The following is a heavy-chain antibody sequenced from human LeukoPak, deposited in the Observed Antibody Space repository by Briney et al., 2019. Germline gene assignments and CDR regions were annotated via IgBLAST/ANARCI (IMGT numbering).Heavy chain of an antibody. CDR1: GFTFSSCS. CDR2: IKQDASQK. Sequence: GGSLRLSCAASGFTFSSCSMNWVRQAPGKGLEWVANIKQDASQKYYVDSVKGRFTISRDNAKNSLYLQMNSLRAEDTAVYYCAGGSGWLIDSWGQGTLVTVSS. D-gene: IGHD6-19*01. J-gene: IGHJ4*02. V-gene: IGHV3-7*04. CDR3: AGGSGWLIDS.